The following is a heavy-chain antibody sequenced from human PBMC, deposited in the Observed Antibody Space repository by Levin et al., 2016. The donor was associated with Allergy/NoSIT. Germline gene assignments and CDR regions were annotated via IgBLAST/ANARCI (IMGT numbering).Heavy chain of an antibody. J-gene: IGHJ5*02. V-gene: IGHV4-59*08. Sequence: WIRQPPGKGLEWIGYIYYSGSTNYNPSLKSRVTISVDTSKNQFSLKLSSVTAADTAVYYCARLVRGRVNWFDPWGQGTLVTVSS. CDR2: IYYSGST. D-gene: IGHD6-6*01. CDR3: ARLVRGRVNWFDP.